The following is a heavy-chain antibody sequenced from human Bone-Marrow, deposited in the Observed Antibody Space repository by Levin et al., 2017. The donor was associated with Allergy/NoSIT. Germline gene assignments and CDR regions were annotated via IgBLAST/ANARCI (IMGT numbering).Heavy chain of an antibody. Sequence: ASVKVSCKASGYTFTNYDIYWVRQAPGQRLEWMGWMNPDSGDSGHARRFQGRVTMTRDISITTAYLELSSLTSQDTAVYYCARDLRDCWGQGTLVTVSS. CDR2: MNPDSGDS. CDR3: ARDLRDC. V-gene: IGHV1-8*01. J-gene: IGHJ4*02. D-gene: IGHD3-10*01. CDR1: GYTFTNYD.